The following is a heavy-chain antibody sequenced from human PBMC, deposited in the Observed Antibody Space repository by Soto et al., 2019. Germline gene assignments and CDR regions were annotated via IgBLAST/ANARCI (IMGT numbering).Heavy chain of an antibody. Sequence: EVQLVESGGGLVQPGRSLRLSCAASGFTFDDYAMHWVRQAPGKGLEWVSGISWNSGSIGYADSVKGRFTISRDNAKNSLYLQMNSLRAEDTALYYCAKHGGDYYYDGMDVWGQGTTVTVSS. J-gene: IGHJ6*02. V-gene: IGHV3-9*01. CDR1: GFTFDDYA. CDR2: ISWNSGSI. CDR3: AKHGGDYYYDGMDV.